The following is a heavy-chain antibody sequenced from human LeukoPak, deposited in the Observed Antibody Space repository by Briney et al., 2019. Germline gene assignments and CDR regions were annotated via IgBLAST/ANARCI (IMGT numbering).Heavy chain of an antibody. CDR3: ARAAVYYGSGRYDAFDI. D-gene: IGHD3-10*01. J-gene: IGHJ3*02. CDR1: GYSFTSYW. V-gene: IGHV5-51*01. Sequence: KTGESLKISGKGSGYSFTSYWIGWVRQMPGKGLEWMGIIYPGDSDTRYSPSFQGQVTISADKSISTAYLQWSSLKASDTAMYYCARAAVYYGSGRYDAFDIWGQGTMVTVSS. CDR2: IYPGDSDT.